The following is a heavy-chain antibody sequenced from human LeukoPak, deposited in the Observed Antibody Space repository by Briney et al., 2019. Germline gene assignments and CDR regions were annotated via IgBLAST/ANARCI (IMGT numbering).Heavy chain of an antibody. V-gene: IGHV4-59*12. J-gene: IGHJ4*02. D-gene: IGHD6-13*01. CDR3: ARTIAAAGDY. Sequence: SETLSLTCTVSGGSISSYYWSWIRQPPGKGLEWIGYIYYSGSTNYNPSLKSRVTISVDTSKNQFSLQLNSVTPEDTAVYYCARTIAAAGDYWGQGTLVTVSS. CDR2: IYYSGST. CDR1: GGSISSYY.